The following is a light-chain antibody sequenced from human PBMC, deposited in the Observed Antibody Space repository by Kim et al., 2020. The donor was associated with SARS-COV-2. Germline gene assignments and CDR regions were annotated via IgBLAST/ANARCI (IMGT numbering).Light chain of an antibody. Sequence: SVGDRVPIPCRASQGISSDLAWYQQKPGKIPRLLIYAASTLQSGVPSRFSGSGSGTDFTLTISSLQPEDFATYYCQKYNSAPALTFGGGTKVDIK. CDR2: AAS. CDR1: QGISSD. CDR3: QKYNSAPALT. V-gene: IGKV1-27*01. J-gene: IGKJ4*01.